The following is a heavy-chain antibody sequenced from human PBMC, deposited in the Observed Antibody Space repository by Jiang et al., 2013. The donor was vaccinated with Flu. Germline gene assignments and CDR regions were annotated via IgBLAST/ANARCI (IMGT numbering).Heavy chain of an antibody. CDR1: GFSFSYYG. CDR2: IWHDGRNR. V-gene: IGHV3-30*02. J-gene: IGHJ4*02. D-gene: IGHD2-15*01. CDR3: ATLRGSSFDTYLLDY. Sequence: RLSCAASGFSFSYYGMYWVRQAPGKGLEWVASIWHDGRNRYYADSVKGRFTISRDNSKNTLYVQMSSLRPEDTAIYYCATLRGSSFDTYLLDYWGQGTLVSVSS.